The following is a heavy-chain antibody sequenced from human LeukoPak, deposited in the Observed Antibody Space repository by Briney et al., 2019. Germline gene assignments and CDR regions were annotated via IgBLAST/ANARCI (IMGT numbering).Heavy chain of an antibody. V-gene: IGHV6-1*01. CDR2: TYYRSKWYN. J-gene: IGHJ4*02. Sequence: SQTLSLTCAISVDSVSSNSAAWNWIRQSPSRCLEWLGRTYYRSKWYNDYAVSVKSRITINPDTSKNQFSLQLNSVTPEDTAVYYCARAWQQLEGGHFDYWGQGTLVTVSS. CDR1: VDSVSSNSAA. CDR3: ARAWQQLEGGHFDY. D-gene: IGHD6-13*01.